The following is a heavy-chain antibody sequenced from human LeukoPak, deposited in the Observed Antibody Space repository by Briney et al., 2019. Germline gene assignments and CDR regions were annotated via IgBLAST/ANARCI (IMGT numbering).Heavy chain of an antibody. CDR1: GFTFDDYA. V-gene: IGHV3-9*01. D-gene: IGHD5-18*01. Sequence: GGPLRLSCAASGFTFDDYAMHWVRQAPGKGLEWVSGISWNSGSIGYADSVKGRFTISRDNAKNSLYLQMNSLRAEDTALYYCATGYSYAPDAFDIWGQGTMVTVSS. CDR3: ATGYSYAPDAFDI. J-gene: IGHJ3*02. CDR2: ISWNSGSI.